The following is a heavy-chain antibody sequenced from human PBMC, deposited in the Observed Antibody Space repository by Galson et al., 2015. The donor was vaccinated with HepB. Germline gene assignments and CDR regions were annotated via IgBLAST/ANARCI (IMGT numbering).Heavy chain of an antibody. Sequence: SLRLSCAASGFTFSGSAMHWVRQASGKGLEWAGRIRSKANSYATAYAASVKGRFTISRDDSKNTAYLQMNSLKTEDTAVYYCAYSSSAPGNYYYGMDVWGQGTTVTVSS. CDR1: GFTFSGSA. J-gene: IGHJ6*02. D-gene: IGHD6-13*01. CDR3: AYSSSAPGNYYYGMDV. V-gene: IGHV3-73*01. CDR2: IRSKANSYAT.